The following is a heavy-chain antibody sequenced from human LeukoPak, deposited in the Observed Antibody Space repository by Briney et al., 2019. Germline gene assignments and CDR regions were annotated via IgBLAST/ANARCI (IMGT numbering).Heavy chain of an antibody. CDR2: IIPIFGTA. J-gene: IGHJ6*03. D-gene: IGHD6-25*01. Sequence: SVKVSCKASGGTFSSYAISWVRQAPGQGLEWMGGIIPIFGTANYAQKFRGRVTITTDESTSTAYMELSSLRSEDTAVYYCARGGLAAGDYYYMDVWGKGTTVTVSS. CDR3: ARGGLAAGDYYYMDV. CDR1: GGTFSSYA. V-gene: IGHV1-69*05.